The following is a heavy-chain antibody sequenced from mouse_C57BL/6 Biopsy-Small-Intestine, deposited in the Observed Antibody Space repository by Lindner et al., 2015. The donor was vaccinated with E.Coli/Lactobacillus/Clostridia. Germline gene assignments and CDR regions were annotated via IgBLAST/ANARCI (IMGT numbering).Heavy chain of an antibody. Sequence: SVKVSCKASGYTFTAYYMHWVRQAPGQGFEWMGWINPNSGDTNYAQKFQGRVTMTRDTSISTAYVELSSLRSDDTAVYYCARDSWWDPGSAFDIWGQGTMVTVSS. V-gene: IGHV1S130*01. CDR3: ARDSWWDPGSAFDI. CDR1: GYTFTAYY. D-gene: IGHD1-1*02. J-gene: IGHJ3*01. CDR2: INPNSGDT.